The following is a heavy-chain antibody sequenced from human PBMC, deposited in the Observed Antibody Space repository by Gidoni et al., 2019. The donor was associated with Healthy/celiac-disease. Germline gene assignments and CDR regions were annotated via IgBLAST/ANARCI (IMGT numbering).Heavy chain of an antibody. CDR3: ARDTGWLQIDY. D-gene: IGHD5-12*01. CDR2: ISYDGSNK. Sequence: QVQLVESGGGVVQPGRSLRLSCAASGFTFSSYAMHWVRQAPGKGLEWVAVISYDGSNKYYADSVKGRFTISRDNSKNTLYLQMNSLRAEDTAVYYCARDTGWLQIDYWGQGTLVTVSS. V-gene: IGHV3-30-3*01. J-gene: IGHJ4*02. CDR1: GFTFSSYA.